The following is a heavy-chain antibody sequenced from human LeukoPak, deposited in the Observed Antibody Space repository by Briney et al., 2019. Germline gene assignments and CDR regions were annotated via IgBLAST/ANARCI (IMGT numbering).Heavy chain of an antibody. D-gene: IGHD3-3*01. CDR1: GGTFSSYA. CDR3: ARQDFWSGSDRRVDY. Sequence: GASVKVSRKASGGTFSSYAISWVRQAPGQGLEWMGWISANSGNTNYAEKLQDRVTMTTDTSTTTAYMELTNLRSDDTAVYYCARQDFWSGSDRRVDYWGQGTLVTVSS. J-gene: IGHJ4*02. V-gene: IGHV1-18*01. CDR2: ISANSGNT.